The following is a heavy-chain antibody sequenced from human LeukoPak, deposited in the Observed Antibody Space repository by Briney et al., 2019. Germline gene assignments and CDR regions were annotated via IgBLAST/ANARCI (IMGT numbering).Heavy chain of an antibody. V-gene: IGHV3-23*01. CDR1: GFTFSNYA. J-gene: IGHJ4*02. D-gene: IGHD4-17*01. Sequence: GGSLRLSCAASGFTFSNYAMSWVREAPGQGLEWVSAISGGGGSTYYADSVKGRFTISRDNSKNTLSLQMNSLRAEDTAVYYCANARTGDYHREFDYWGQGTLVTVSS. CDR3: ANARTGDYHREFDY. CDR2: ISGGGGST.